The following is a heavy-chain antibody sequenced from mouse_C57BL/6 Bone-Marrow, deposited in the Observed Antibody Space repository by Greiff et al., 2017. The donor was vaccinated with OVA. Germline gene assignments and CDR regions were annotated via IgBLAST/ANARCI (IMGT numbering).Heavy chain of an antibody. Sequence: EVQLQQSGPELVKPGASVKISCKASGYTFTDYYMNWVNQSHGKILEWIGDINPNNGGTSYNQKFKGKATLTVDKSSSTAYMELRSLTSEDSAVYYCACLSGNYLDFDYWGQGTTLTVSS. V-gene: IGHV1-26*01. D-gene: IGHD2-1*01. CDR2: INPNNGGT. CDR1: GYTFTDYY. J-gene: IGHJ2*01. CDR3: ACLSGNYLDFDY.